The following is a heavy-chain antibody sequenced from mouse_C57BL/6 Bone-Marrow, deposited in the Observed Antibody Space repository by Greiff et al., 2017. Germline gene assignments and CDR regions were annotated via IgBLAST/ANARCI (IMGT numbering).Heavy chain of an antibody. J-gene: IGHJ4*01. CDR1: GYTFTGYW. D-gene: IGHD1-1*02. V-gene: IGHV1-9*01. Sequence: VQLQQSGAELMKPGASVKLSCKATGYTFTGYWIEWVKQRPGHGLEWIGEILPGSGSTNSNEKFKGKATFTADTSSNTAYMQLSSLTTEDSAIYYCARWGWCSYAMDYWGQGTSVTVSS. CDR2: ILPGSGST. CDR3: ARWGWCSYAMDY.